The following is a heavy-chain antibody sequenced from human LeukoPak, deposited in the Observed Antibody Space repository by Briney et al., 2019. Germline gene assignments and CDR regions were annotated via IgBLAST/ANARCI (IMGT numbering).Heavy chain of an antibody. CDR3: ARHPSGYSAYVIDY. V-gene: IGHV5-51*01. CDR2: IYPGDSDT. Sequence: KAGESLKISCKASGYYFTNYWIGWVRQMPGKGLEWMGIIYPGDSDTRYSPSFQGQITISADKSISTAYLQWSSLKASDTAIYYCARHPSGYSAYVIDYWGQGTLVTASS. J-gene: IGHJ4*02. D-gene: IGHD5-12*01. CDR1: GYYFTNYW.